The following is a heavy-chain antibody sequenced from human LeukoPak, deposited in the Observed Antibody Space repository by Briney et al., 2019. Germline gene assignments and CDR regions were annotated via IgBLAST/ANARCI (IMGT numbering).Heavy chain of an antibody. V-gene: IGHV4-4*09. CDR2: IYTSGST. J-gene: IGHJ5*02. CDR1: GGSISSYY. D-gene: IGHD2-2*02. CDR3: ARHAGYCSSTSCYMGKYNWFDP. Sequence: SETLSLTCTVSGGSISSYYWSWIRQPPGKGLGWIAYIYTSGSTNYNPSLKSRVTISVDTSKNQFSLKLSSVTAADTDVYYCARHAGYCSSTSCYMGKYNWFDPWGQGTLVTVSS.